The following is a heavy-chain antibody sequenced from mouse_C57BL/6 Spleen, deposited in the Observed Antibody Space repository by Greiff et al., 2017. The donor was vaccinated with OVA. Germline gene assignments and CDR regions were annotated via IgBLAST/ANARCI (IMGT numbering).Heavy chain of an antibody. CDR3: ARWEYYGSAYYFDY. D-gene: IGHD1-1*01. J-gene: IGHJ2*01. CDR2: IDPANGNT. CDR1: GFNIKNTY. V-gene: IGHV14-3*01. Sequence: VQLKESVAELVRPGASVKLSCTASGFNIKNTYMHWVKQRPEQGLEWIGRIDPANGNTTYAPKFPGKAPITADTSSNTAYLQLSSLTSEDTDIYDCARWEYYGSAYYFDYWGQGTTLTVSS.